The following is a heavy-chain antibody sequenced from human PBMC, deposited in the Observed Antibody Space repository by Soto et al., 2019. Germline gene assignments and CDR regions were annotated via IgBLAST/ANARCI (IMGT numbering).Heavy chain of an antibody. D-gene: IGHD4-4*01. V-gene: IGHV4-31*03. Sequence: QVQLQESGPGLVKPSQTLSLTCTVSGGSISSGGHYWNWIRQHPGKGLEWIGYIYCSGSTYYNPSLKSRVTISVDTSKNQFSLNLSSVTAADTAVYYCARDQAYDYTSPGDYYYYGMDVWGQGTTVTVSS. CDR2: IYCSGST. J-gene: IGHJ6*02. CDR3: ARDQAYDYTSPGDYYYYGMDV. CDR1: GGSISSGGHY.